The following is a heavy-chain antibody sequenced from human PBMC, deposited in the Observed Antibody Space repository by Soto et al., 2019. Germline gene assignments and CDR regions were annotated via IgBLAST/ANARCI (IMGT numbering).Heavy chain of an antibody. Sequence: PGESLKISCKGSGYSFTSYWISWVRQMPGKGLEWMGRIDPSDSYTNYSPSFQGHVTISADKSISTAYLQWSSLKASDTAMYYCARQPRFYCSGGSCYSAYGMDVWGQGTTVTVSS. CDR1: GYSFTSYW. CDR3: ARQPRFYCSGGSCYSAYGMDV. CDR2: IDPSDSYT. J-gene: IGHJ6*02. D-gene: IGHD2-15*01. V-gene: IGHV5-10-1*01.